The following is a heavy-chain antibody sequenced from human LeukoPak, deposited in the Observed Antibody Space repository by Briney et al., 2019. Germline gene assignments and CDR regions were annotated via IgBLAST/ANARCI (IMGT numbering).Heavy chain of an antibody. D-gene: IGHD3-3*02. CDR2: INHSGST. V-gene: IGHV4-34*01. CDR1: GGSFSGYY. J-gene: IGHJ5*02. Sequence: SETLSLTCAVYGGSFSGYYWSWIRQPPGKGLEWIGEINHSGSTNYIPSLKSRVTISVDTSKNQFSLKLSSVTAADTAVYYCARGREHSSRRHRFDPWGQGTLVTVSS. CDR3: ARGREHSSRRHRFDP.